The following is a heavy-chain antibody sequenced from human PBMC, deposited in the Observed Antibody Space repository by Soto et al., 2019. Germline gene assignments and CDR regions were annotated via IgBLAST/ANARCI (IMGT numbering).Heavy chain of an antibody. CDR3: ARAVIVVVPAAIHGIDY. Sequence: GGSLRLSCAASGFTFSSYAMSWVRQAPGKGLEWVSAISGNGGSTYYADSVKGRFTISRDNSKNTLYLQMNSLRAEDTAVYYCARAVIVVVPAAIHGIDYWGQGTLVTVSS. CDR1: GFTFSSYA. J-gene: IGHJ4*02. V-gene: IGHV3-23*01. D-gene: IGHD2-2*01. CDR2: ISGNGGST.